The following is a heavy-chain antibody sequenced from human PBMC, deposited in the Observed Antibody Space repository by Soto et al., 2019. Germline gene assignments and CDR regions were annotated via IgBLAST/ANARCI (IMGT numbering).Heavy chain of an antibody. CDR3: AKGLVYYDSSGYPYYFDY. CDR1: GFTFSSYG. CDR2: ISYDGSNK. V-gene: IGHV3-30*18. D-gene: IGHD3-22*01. J-gene: IGHJ4*02. Sequence: GGSLRLSCAASGFTFSSYGMHWVRQAPGKGLEWVAVISYDGSNKYYADSVKGRFTISRDNSKNTLYLQMNSLRAEDTAVYYCAKGLVYYDSSGYPYYFDYWGQGTLVTVSS.